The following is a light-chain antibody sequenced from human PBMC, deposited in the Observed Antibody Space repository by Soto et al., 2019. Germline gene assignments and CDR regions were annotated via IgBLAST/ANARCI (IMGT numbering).Light chain of an antibody. CDR1: SSNIGSNP. Sequence: QSVLIQPPSASGTPGQRVTISCSGSSSNIGSNPVNWYQQLPGTAPKLLIFNNYQRPSGVPDRFSGSKSGTSASLAISGLQSEDGADYFCAAWDDSLNGHVAFGGGTKVTVL. CDR3: AAWDDSLNGHVA. J-gene: IGLJ2*01. V-gene: IGLV1-44*01. CDR2: NNY.